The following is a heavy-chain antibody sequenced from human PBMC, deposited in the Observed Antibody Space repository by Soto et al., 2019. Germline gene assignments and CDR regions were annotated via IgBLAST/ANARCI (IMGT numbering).Heavy chain of an antibody. D-gene: IGHD5-12*01. CDR2: INSDGTKT. CDR1: GFSFNTFW. J-gene: IGHJ5*02. V-gene: IGHV3-74*01. Sequence: RGARRISCAGSGFSFNTFWMHWVRQAPGKGLVWVSRINSDGTKTTYADSVKGRFTISRDNAKNTVYLQMNSLRAEDTAVYYCATVATNSYDWFDPWGQGTLVTVSS. CDR3: ATVATNSYDWFDP.